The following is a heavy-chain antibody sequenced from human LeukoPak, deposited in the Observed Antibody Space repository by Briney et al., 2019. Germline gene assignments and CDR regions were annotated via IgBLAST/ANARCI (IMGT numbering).Heavy chain of an antibody. Sequence: PGGSLRLSCAASGFTFSSYAISWVRQAPGQGLEWMGGIIPIFGTANYAQKFQGRVTITADESTSTAYMELSSLRSEDTAVYYCAKTDAYYYDSSGYYRGDWWNYGMDVWGQGTTVTVSS. V-gene: IGHV1-69*01. CDR1: GFTFSSYA. CDR3: AKTDAYYYDSSGYYRGDWWNYGMDV. D-gene: IGHD3-22*01. J-gene: IGHJ6*02. CDR2: IIPIFGTA.